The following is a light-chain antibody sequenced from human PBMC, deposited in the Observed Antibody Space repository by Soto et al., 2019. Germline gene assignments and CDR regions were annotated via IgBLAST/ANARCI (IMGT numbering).Light chain of an antibody. CDR3: QQYGSSPA. J-gene: IGKJ4*01. Sequence: EIVLTQSPGTLSFSPGERATLSCRASQSVTSSYLAWYQQKPGQAPRLLVYGASSRATGIPDRFSGSGSGTDFALTISRREPEDFAVYYCQQYGSSPAFGGGTKVQIK. CDR1: QSVTSSY. V-gene: IGKV3-20*01. CDR2: GAS.